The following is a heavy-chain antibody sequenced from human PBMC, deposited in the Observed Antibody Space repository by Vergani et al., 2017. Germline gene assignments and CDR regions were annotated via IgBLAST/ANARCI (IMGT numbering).Heavy chain of an antibody. V-gene: IGHV3-33*01. CDR3: ARDGDFWSAYFSSTNWFDP. J-gene: IGHJ5*02. D-gene: IGHD3-3*01. Sequence: QVQLVESGGGVVQPGRSLRLSCAASGFTVSTYGMHWVRQAPGKGLKWLAVIWYDGSKKYYGDSVKGRFTISRDNSKNTMYLQMNSLSAEDTAVYYCARDGDFWSAYFSSTNWFDPWGQGTLVTVSS. CDR2: IWYDGSKK. CDR1: GFTVSTYG.